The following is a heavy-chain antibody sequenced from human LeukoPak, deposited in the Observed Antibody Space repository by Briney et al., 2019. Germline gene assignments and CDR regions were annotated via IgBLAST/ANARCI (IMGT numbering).Heavy chain of an antibody. Sequence: PSETLSLTCAVSGDSLKVDYWSTGPQSPERGLQWIGFIHATGSTNTFPSLKSRVTISLDTSTNQFSLRLQSVTAADTAVYYYARPSARGYNYIDFWGRGTLVTVSS. CDR1: GDSLKVDY. J-gene: IGHJ4*02. V-gene: IGHV4-4*08. CDR3: ARPSARGYNYIDF. D-gene: IGHD5-24*01. CDR2: IHATGST.